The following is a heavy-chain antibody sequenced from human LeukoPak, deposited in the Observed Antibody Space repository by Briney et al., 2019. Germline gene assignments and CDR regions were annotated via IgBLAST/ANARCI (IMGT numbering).Heavy chain of an antibody. CDR1: GGSISSGGYY. V-gene: IGHV4-31*03. CDR2: IYYSGST. J-gene: IGHJ6*03. CDR3: ARYIAARRPPYYYYYMDV. D-gene: IGHD6-6*01. Sequence: SETLSLTCTVSGGSISSGGYYWSWIRQHPGKGQEWIGYIYYSGSTYYNPSLKSRVTISVDTSKNQFSLKLSSVTAADTAVYYCARYIAARRPPYYYYYMDVWGKGTTLTVSS.